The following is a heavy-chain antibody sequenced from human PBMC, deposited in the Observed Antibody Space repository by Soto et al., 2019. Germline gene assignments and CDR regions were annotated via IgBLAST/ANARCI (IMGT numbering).Heavy chain of an antibody. CDR1: GGSISSGGYY. Sequence: QVQLQESGPGLVKPSQTLSLTCTVSGGSISSGGYYWSWIRQHPGKGLEWIGYIYYSGSTYYNPSLKRRITRYVDTSKNQFSLKLSSVTAADTTVYYCARDFGGYCSGGSCYYGMDVWGQGTTVNVSS. J-gene: IGHJ6*02. D-gene: IGHD2-15*01. CDR2: IYYSGST. V-gene: IGHV4-31*03. CDR3: ARDFGGYCSGGSCYYGMDV.